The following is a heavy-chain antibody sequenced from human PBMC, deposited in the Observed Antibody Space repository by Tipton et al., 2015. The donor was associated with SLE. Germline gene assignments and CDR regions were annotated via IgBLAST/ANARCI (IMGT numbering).Heavy chain of an antibody. J-gene: IGHJ4*02. V-gene: IGHV4-38-2*01. D-gene: IGHD6-13*01. CDR3: ARSAGYGSNWAHFDY. Sequence: GLVKPSETLSLNCAVSGYSISSGYYWGWIRQSPGKGLEWIGSIYHSGYTHYNPSLESRVTMSVDTSKNQFSLKLSSVTAADTAVYYCARSAGYGSNWAHFDYWGQGTLVTVSS. CDR2: IYHSGYT. CDR1: GYSISSGYY.